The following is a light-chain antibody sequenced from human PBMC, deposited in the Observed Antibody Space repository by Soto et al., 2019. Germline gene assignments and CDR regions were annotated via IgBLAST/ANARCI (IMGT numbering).Light chain of an antibody. Sequence: SYELTQPPSVSGAPGKTARITCGGNNIGSKSVHWYQQKPDQAPVLVIYYDSDRPSGIPERFSGSNSGNTATLTISRVEAGDEADYYCQVWDSSSDHPGVFGTGTKLTVL. J-gene: IGLJ1*01. CDR1: NIGSKS. CDR3: QVWDSSSDHPGV. V-gene: IGLV3-21*04. CDR2: YDS.